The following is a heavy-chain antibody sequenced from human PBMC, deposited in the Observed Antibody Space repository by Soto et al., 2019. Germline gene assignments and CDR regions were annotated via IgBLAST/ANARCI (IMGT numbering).Heavy chain of an antibody. Sequence: GASVKVSCKASGYTFTSYAMHWVRQAPGQRLEWMGWINAGNGNTKYSQKFQGRVTITRDTSASTAYMELSSLRSEDTAVYYCARGRITIFGVVQPSMDVWGQGTTVTVYS. CDR2: INAGNGNT. CDR1: GYTFTSYA. J-gene: IGHJ6*02. D-gene: IGHD3-3*01. CDR3: ARGRITIFGVVQPSMDV. V-gene: IGHV1-3*01.